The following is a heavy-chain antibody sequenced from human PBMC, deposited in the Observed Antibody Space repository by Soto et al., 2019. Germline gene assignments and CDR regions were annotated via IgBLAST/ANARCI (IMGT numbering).Heavy chain of an antibody. V-gene: IGHV3-23*01. J-gene: IGHJ3*02. Sequence: EVQLLESGGGLVQPGGSLRLSCAASGFTFSSYAMSWVRQAPGKGLEWVSAISGSGGSTYYADSVKGRFTISRDNSKNTLYLQMNSLRAEDTAVYYCAKDLVGTCSSTGCHDAFDIWGQGTMVTVSS. CDR2: ISGSGGST. D-gene: IGHD2-2*01. CDR3: AKDLVGTCSSTGCHDAFDI. CDR1: GFTFSSYA.